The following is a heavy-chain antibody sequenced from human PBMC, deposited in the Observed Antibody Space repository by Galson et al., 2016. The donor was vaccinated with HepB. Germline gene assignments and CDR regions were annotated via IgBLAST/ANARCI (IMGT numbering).Heavy chain of an antibody. D-gene: IGHD3-10*01. V-gene: IGHV3-23*01. J-gene: IGHJ3*02. CDR1: GVTMSDYW. CDR3: AKVVGRFGTGGDAFDI. CDR2: ISGSGGST. Sequence: SLRLSCAVSGVTMSDYWMNWVRQAPGRGLVWVSLISGSGGSTHYADSVKGRFTISRDNSKNTLYLQMNSLRAEDTAVYYCAKVVGRFGTGGDAFDIWGQGTMVTVSS.